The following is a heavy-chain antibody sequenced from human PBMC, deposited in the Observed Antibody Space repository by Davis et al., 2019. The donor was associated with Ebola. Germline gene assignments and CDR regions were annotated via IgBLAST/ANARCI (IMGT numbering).Heavy chain of an antibody. D-gene: IGHD4-17*01. CDR3: ARGNSDYGEFDY. CDR2: IYYSGIT. V-gene: IGHV4-59*01. CDR1: GGSISNYF. J-gene: IGHJ4*02. Sequence: MPSETLSLTCTVSGGSISNYFWSWIRQPPGKGLEWIGYIYYSGITSYNPSLKSRVAISLQTSKNQFSLRLSSVTAADTAVYYCARGNSDYGEFDYWGQGTQVTVSS.